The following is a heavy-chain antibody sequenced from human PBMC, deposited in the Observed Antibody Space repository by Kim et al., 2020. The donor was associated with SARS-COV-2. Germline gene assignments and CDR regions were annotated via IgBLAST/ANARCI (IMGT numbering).Heavy chain of an antibody. Sequence: YNPSLTSRATLSVDTSKNQFSLKLSSVTAADSAVYYCARRGRGIDAFDIWGQGTMVTVSS. V-gene: IGHV4-59*08. D-gene: IGHD3-16*01. CDR3: ARRGRGIDAFDI. J-gene: IGHJ3*02.